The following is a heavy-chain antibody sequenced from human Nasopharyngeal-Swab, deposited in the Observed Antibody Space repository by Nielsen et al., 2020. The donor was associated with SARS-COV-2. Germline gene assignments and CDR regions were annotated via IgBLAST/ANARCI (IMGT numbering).Heavy chain of an antibody. J-gene: IGHJ4*02. D-gene: IGHD1-26*01. CDR1: GFTFSSYG. V-gene: IGHV3-33*01. CDR3: ARDNGIGGSYSFDQ. CDR2: IWYDGSNK. Sequence: GGSLRLSCAASGFTFSSYGMHWVRQAPGKGLEWVAVIWYDGSNKYYADSVKGRFTISRDNSKNTLYLQMNSLRAEDTAVYYCARDNGIGGSYSFDQWGQGTLVTISS.